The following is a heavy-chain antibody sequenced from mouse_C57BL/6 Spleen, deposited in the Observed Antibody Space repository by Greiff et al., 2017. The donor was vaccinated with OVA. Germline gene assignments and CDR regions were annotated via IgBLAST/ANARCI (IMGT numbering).Heavy chain of an antibody. CDR3: ARTDSSGSWVAD. D-gene: IGHD3-2*01. CDR1: GYTFTSYW. J-gene: IGHJ3*01. Sequence: VQLQQPGAELVMPGASVKLSCKASGYTFTSYWMHWVKQRPGQGLEWIGDIDPYDSDTNYNQKFKGKSTLTVDKSSSTAYMQLSSLTSEDSAVYDCARTDSSGSWVADRGQGILVTVSA. V-gene: IGHV1-69*01. CDR2: IDPYDSDT.